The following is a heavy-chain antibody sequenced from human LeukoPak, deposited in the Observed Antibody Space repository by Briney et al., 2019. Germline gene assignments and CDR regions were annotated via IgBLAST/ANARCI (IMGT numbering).Heavy chain of an antibody. V-gene: IGHV3-23*01. CDR2: ISVSGHYR. D-gene: IGHD3-16*01. Sequence: PGGSLILSCAVSGFTFGNSAMSWVRQAPGKGLEWISGISVSGHYRYTADSLKGRFTISRDNSKNTLYLQMNSLRAEDTALYYCAKDGSWGDYQFYFYIDVWGNGTTVTVSS. CDR1: GFTFGNSA. J-gene: IGHJ6*03. CDR3: AKDGSWGDYQFYFYIDV.